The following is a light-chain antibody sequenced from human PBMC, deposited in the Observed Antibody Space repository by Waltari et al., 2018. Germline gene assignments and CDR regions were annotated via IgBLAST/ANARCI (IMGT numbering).Light chain of an antibody. CDR3: CSYAGSNTPYV. CDR1: SSDIGIYNL. J-gene: IGLJ1*01. V-gene: IGLV2-23*02. CDR2: EVF. Sequence: QSALTQPASVSGSPGQSITISCTGTSSDIGIYNLVSWYQHHPGKVPKLMIYEVFKRPSGVSDRFSGSKSANTASLTISGLQAEDEADYYCCSYAGSNTPYVFGTVTKVTVL.